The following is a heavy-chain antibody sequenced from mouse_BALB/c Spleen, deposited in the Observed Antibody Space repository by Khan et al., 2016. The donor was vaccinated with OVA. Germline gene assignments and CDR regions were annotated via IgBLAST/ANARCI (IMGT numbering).Heavy chain of an antibody. Sequence: VQLKESGPGLVKPSQSLSLTCTVTGYSITSDYAWNWIRQFPGNKLEWMGYISYSGSANYNPSLKSRISITRDTSENKFFLQLHSVTTEDSATXYCARRYYYGHWYFDVWGAGTTVTVSS. CDR2: ISYSGSA. D-gene: IGHD1-1*01. J-gene: IGHJ1*01. CDR3: ARRYYYGHWYFDV. V-gene: IGHV3-2*02. CDR1: GYSITSDYA.